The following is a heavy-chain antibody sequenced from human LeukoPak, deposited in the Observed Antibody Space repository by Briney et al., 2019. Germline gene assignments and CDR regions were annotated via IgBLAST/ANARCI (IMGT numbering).Heavy chain of an antibody. Sequence: PSETLSLTCTVSGGSINDYYWSWLRQPPGKGLEWIGYIYHTGNTHYNPSLKSRVTISVDTSKNQFSLRLSSVTAADTAVYYCARQTGRLSSWYSDYWGQGTLVTVSS. CDR3: ARQTGRLSSWYSDY. CDR1: GGSINDYY. V-gene: IGHV4-59*01. J-gene: IGHJ4*02. D-gene: IGHD6-13*01. CDR2: IYHTGNT.